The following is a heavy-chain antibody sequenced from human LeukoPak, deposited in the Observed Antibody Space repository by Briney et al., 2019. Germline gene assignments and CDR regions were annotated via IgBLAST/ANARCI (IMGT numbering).Heavy chain of an antibody. CDR3: VREARGYHYTYFDY. Sequence: GGSLRLSCTASGFTLGGHAMHWVRQTTGDGLEWVAAVSAGHHAFYAGSVKGRFTVSRADAKNTLYLKMNSLRAGDTAVYYCVREARGYHYTYFDYWGQGSLVTVSS. V-gene: IGHV3-13*01. D-gene: IGHD5-18*01. CDR1: GFTLGGHA. CDR2: VSAGHHA. J-gene: IGHJ4*02.